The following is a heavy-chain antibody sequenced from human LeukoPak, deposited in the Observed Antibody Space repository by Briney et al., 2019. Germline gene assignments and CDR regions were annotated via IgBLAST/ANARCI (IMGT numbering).Heavy chain of an antibody. CDR1: GFTFSSYA. CDR2: ISYDGSNK. CDR3: ARDPLYGPGYFDL. V-gene: IGHV3-30-3*01. Sequence: PGGSLRLSCAASGFTFSSYAMHWVRQAPGKGLEWVAVISYDGSNKYYADSVKGRFTISRDNSKNTLYLQMNSLRAEDTAVYYCARDPLYGPGYFDLWGRGTLVTVSS. J-gene: IGHJ2*01. D-gene: IGHD3-10*01.